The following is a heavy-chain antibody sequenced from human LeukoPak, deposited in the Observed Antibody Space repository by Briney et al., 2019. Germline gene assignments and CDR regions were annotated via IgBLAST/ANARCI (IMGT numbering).Heavy chain of an antibody. CDR3: TQSNY. CDR2: IRSKADNYAT. CDR1: GFTFSGSP. V-gene: IGHV3-73*01. J-gene: IGHJ4*02. Sequence: GGSLRLSCAASGFTFSGSPILWVRQASGKGLEWVGRIRSKADNYATAYAASVQGRCTISRDDSKSTAYLQLNSLKTEDTAVYYCTQSNYWGQGALITVSS.